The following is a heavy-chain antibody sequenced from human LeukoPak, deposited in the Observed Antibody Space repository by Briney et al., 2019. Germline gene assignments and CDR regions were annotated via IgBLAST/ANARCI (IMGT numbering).Heavy chain of an antibody. V-gene: IGHV4-59*01. J-gene: IGHJ4*02. Sequence: SETLSLTCTVSGGSLNSYYWSWLRQPPGKGLEWIGYIYDSGSTNYNPSLKSRVTISVDTSKNQSALKLSSVTAADTAVYYCARWNYYDSSHDYWGQGTLVTVSS. CDR2: IYDSGST. D-gene: IGHD3-22*01. CDR1: GGSLNSYY. CDR3: ARWNYYDSSHDY.